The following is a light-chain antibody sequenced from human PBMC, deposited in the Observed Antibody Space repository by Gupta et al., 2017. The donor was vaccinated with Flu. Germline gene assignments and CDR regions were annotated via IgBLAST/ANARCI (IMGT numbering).Light chain of an antibody. Sequence: SAGVPDRFSDSKSGNTASLTVSGLQDEDEADYYCHAYACSNSWVFGGGTKLTVL. V-gene: IGLV2-8*01. CDR3: HAYACSNSWV. J-gene: IGLJ3*02.